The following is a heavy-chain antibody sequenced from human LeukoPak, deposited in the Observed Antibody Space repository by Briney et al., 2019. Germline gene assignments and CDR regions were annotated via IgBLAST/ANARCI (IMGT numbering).Heavy chain of an antibody. CDR3: ARSDYDSSGFSQQYAFDI. Sequence: PGGSLRLSCAASGFTFSSYSMNWVRQAPGKGLEWVSYISSSSSTIYYADSVKGRFTISRDNAKNSLYLQMNSLRAEDTAVYYCARSDYDSSGFSQQYAFDIWGQGTMVTVSS. J-gene: IGHJ3*02. D-gene: IGHD3-22*01. CDR2: ISSSSSTI. CDR1: GFTFSSYS. V-gene: IGHV3-48*01.